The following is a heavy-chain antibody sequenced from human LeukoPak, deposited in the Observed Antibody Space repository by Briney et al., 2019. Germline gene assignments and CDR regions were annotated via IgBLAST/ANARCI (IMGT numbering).Heavy chain of an antibody. J-gene: IGHJ4*02. V-gene: IGHV3-23*01. CDR2: ITTSGDNA. D-gene: IGHD3-9*01. CDR3: ARDHDNFFDY. Sequence: PGGSLRLSCAASGFTFSCYAMSWVRQAPGKGLEWVSAITTSGDNAYYVDSVKGRFTMSRYNSKNTLYLQMNSLGADDTAVYYCARDHDNFFDYWGQGTLVSVST. CDR1: GFTFSCYA.